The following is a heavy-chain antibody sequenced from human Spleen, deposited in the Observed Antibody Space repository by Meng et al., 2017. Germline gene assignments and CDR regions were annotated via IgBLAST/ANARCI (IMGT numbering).Heavy chain of an antibody. Sequence: ASVKVSCKASGYTFIDYYMHWVRQAPGQGLEWMGWINPNSGGTKYAEKFQGRVSMTRDTSISTAYMELNGLRSDDTAMYYCARDEDISAAGKLFGDYWGQGTLVTVSS. CDR1: GYTFIDYY. CDR3: ARDEDISAAGKLFGDY. CDR2: INPNSGGT. J-gene: IGHJ4*02. V-gene: IGHV1-2*02. D-gene: IGHD6-25*01.